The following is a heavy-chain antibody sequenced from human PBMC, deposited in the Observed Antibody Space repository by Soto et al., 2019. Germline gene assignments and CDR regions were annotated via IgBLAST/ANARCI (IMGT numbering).Heavy chain of an antibody. CDR2: INHSGST. J-gene: IGHJ4*02. CDR3: ARERSDYYDSSGYFSR. CDR1: GGSFSGYY. V-gene: IGHV4-34*01. Sequence: SETLSLTCAVYGGSFSGYYWSWIRQPPGKGLEWIGEINHSGSTNYNPSLKSRVTISVDTSKNQFSLKLSSVTAADTAVYYCARERSDYYDSSGYFSRWGQGTPVTVSS. D-gene: IGHD3-22*01.